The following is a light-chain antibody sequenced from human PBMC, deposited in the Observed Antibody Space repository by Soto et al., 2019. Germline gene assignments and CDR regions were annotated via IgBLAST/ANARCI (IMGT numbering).Light chain of an antibody. J-gene: IGKJ2*01. CDR1: QSVSTRY. Sequence: ESMLTQSPGTLSLSPGERATLSCRASQSVSTRYLAWYQQKPGQAPRLLIYGASIRATGIPDRFSGSGSGTDFTLTISRLEPEDFAVYYCHQFGSSPRAFTFGQGTKLEI. CDR3: HQFGSSPRAFT. V-gene: IGKV3-20*01. CDR2: GAS.